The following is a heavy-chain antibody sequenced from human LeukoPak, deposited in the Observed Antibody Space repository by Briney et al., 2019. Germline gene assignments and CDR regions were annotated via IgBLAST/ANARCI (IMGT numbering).Heavy chain of an antibody. CDR1: GGSISSYL. D-gene: IGHD6-13*01. V-gene: IGHV4-59*01. CDR3: ARGRVSSSSWSSTYYYYFYMDV. CDR2: ISYSGST. J-gene: IGHJ6*03. Sequence: KSSETLSLTCTVSGGSISSYLWSWIRQPPGKGLEWIGYISYSGSTNYNPSLNSRVTISRDTSKNHFSLELSSVTAADTAVYFCARGRVSSSSWSSTYYYYFYMDVWGKGTTVTVSS.